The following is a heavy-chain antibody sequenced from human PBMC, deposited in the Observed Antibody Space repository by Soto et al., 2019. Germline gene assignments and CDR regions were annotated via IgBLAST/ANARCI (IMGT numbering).Heavy chain of an antibody. J-gene: IGHJ5*02. CDR3: AKVPYYIVAILNSFDP. CDR1: EFTFSGYA. CDR2: ISGSGGST. V-gene: IGHV3-23*01. D-gene: IGHD2-2*02. Sequence: EVQLLESGGGLVQPGGSLRLSCADSEFTFSGYAMSWVRQAPGKGLEWVSAISGSGGSTYYADSVKGRFTISRDNSKNTLYLQMNSLRAEDTAVYNCAKVPYYIVAILNSFDPWGQGTLVTVSS.